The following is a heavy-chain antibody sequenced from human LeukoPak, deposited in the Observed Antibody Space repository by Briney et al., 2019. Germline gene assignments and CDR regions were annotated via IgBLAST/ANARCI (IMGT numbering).Heavy chain of an antibody. CDR1: GFTVSSNY. V-gene: IGHV3-53*01. J-gene: IGHJ3*02. CDR2: IYSDGRT. Sequence: GGSLRLSCAASGFTVSSNYMSWVRQAPGKGLEWVSVIYSDGRTYYADSVKGRFTISRDNSKNTLCLETNSLRAEDTAVYYCARHFGHRPADAFDIWGQGTMVTVST. CDR3: ARHFGHRPADAFDI. D-gene: IGHD3-3*02.